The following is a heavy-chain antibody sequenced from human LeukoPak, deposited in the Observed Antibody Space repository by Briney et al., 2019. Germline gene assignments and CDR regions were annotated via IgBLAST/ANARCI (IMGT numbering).Heavy chain of an antibody. V-gene: IGHV4-59*01. J-gene: IGHJ6*02. CDR3: AKGGSTNFYYGDV. CDR2: IYDSGSA. CDR1: GGSISSYY. Sequence: SETLSLTCTVSGGSISSYYWSWIRQPPGKGLEWIGDIYDSGSARYNTSLESRVTISVDTSKNQFSLKLSSVTAADTAVYYCAKGGSTNFYYGDVWGQGTTVTVSS. D-gene: IGHD2/OR15-2a*01.